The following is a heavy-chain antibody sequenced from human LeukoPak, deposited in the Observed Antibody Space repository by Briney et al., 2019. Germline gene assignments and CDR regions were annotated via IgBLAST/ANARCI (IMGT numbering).Heavy chain of an antibody. CDR2: INPNSGGT. V-gene: IGHV1-2*02. CDR3: ARTGYCSSTSCYTDDYYYMDV. Sequence: ASVKVSCKASGYTFTGYYMHWVRQAPGQGLEWMGWINPNSGGTNYAQKFQGRVTMTRDTSISTAYMELSRLRSDDTAVYYCARTGYCSSTSCYTDDYYYMDVWGKGTTVTVS. CDR1: GYTFTGYY. J-gene: IGHJ6*03. D-gene: IGHD2-2*02.